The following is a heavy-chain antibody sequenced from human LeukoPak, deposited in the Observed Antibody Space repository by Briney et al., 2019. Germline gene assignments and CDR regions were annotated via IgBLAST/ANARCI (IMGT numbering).Heavy chain of an antibody. D-gene: IGHD3-3*01. J-gene: IGHJ4*02. V-gene: IGHV1-2*02. CDR3: TKDRFPNDGSRDFDY. CDR1: GYTFTGYY. CDR2: INPNSGVT. Sequence: GASVTVSCKASGYTFTGYYMHWVRQAPGQGLEWMGWINPNSGVTDYAQKFQGRVTMTRDTSISTAYMEVSSLRSDDTAVYFCTKDRFPNDGSRDFDYWGQGTLVTVSS.